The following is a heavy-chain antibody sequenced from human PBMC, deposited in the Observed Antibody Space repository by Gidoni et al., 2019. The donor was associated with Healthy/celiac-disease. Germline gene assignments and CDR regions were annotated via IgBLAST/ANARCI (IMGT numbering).Heavy chain of an antibody. D-gene: IGHD3-22*01. CDR2: ISYDGSNK. V-gene: IGHV3-30*01. CDR3: ARDLHYYDSSGYYYYYGMDV. CDR1: RFTFSSYA. J-gene: IGHJ6*02. Sequence: QVQLVESGGGVVQPGRSLRLSCAASRFTFSSYAMHWVRQAPGKGLEWVAVISYDGSNKYYADSVKGRFTISRDNSKNTLYLQMNSLRAEDTAVYYCARDLHYYDSSGYYYYYGMDVWGQGTTVTVSS.